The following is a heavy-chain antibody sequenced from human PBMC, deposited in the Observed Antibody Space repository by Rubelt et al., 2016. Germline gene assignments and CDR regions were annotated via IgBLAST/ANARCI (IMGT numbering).Heavy chain of an antibody. CDR2: INPSGGYP. D-gene: IGHD1-26*01. J-gene: IGHJ4*02. V-gene: IGHV1-46*02. CDR3: ARDGVGFDY. Sequence: QVQLVQSGAEVKKPGASVKVSCKASGYTFNNYFLHWVRQAPGQGLEWMGIINPSGGYPTYAQKFRGRVTMTWDPATSPLYMELNTLRSEDTAVYYCARDGVGFDYWGQGTLVTVSS. CDR1: GYTFNNYF.